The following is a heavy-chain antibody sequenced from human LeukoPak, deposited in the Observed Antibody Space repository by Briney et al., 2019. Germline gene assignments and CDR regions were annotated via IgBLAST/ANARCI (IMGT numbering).Heavy chain of an antibody. Sequence: GGSLRLSCAASGLTVSSYYMSWVRQAPGKGLEWVAFIRYDGSNKYYAASVKGRFTISRDNSKNTLYLQMNSLRAEDTAVYYCAKDLAAFGYSSGWSFDYWGQGTLVTVSS. CDR1: GLTVSSYY. CDR2: IRYDGSNK. J-gene: IGHJ4*02. CDR3: AKDLAAFGYSSGWSFDY. D-gene: IGHD6-19*01. V-gene: IGHV3-30*02.